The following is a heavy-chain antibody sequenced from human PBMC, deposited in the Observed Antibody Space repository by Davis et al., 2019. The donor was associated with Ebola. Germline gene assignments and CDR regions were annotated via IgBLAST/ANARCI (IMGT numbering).Heavy chain of an antibody. D-gene: IGHD6-13*01. CDR1: GFTFSSYG. Sequence: GGSLRLSCAASGFTFSSYGMHWVRQAPGKGLEWVAVISYDGSNKYYADSVKGRFTFSRDNSKNTLYLQMDTLRVEDTALYYCTKGQGYFLDYWGQGTLVTVSS. J-gene: IGHJ4*02. CDR3: TKGQGYFLDY. V-gene: IGHV3-30*18. CDR2: ISYDGSNK.